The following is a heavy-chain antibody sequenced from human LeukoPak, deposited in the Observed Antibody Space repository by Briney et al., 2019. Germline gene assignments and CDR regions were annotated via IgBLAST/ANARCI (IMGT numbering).Heavy chain of an antibody. D-gene: IGHD3-16*02. Sequence: GGSLRLSCAASGFTFSSYSMNWVRQAPGRGLEWVSSISSSSSYIYYADSVKGRFTISRDNAKNSLYLQMNSLRAEDTAVYYCARDLGYDYVWGSYRYRDSWGQGTLVTVSS. V-gene: IGHV3-21*01. CDR3: ARDLGYDYVWGSYRYRDS. CDR2: ISSSSSYI. CDR1: GFTFSSYS. J-gene: IGHJ4*02.